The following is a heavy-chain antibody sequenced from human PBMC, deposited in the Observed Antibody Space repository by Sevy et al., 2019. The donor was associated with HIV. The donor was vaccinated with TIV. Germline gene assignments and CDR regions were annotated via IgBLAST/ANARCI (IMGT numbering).Heavy chain of an antibody. CDR1: DGTFSGYY. D-gene: IGHD2-2*01. CDR3: ARSPPVVVVPGAPSWFDP. CDR2: INEGGIT. V-gene: IGHV4-34*08. J-gene: IGHJ5*02. Sequence: SETLSLTCAVHDGTFSGYYWNWISQLPGKGLEWIGEINEGGITYYNPSLKSRVTISVDTSKKQFSLKLNSLTAVDSAVYFCARSPPVVVVPGAPSWFDPWGQGTLVTVSS.